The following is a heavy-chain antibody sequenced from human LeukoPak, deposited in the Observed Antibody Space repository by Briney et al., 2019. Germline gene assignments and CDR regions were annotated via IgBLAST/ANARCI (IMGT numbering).Heavy chain of an antibody. Sequence: ASVKVSCKVSGYTLTELSMFWVRQAPGKGREWMGSFDPEDGKTVYAQKFQGRVTMTRDTSTSTVYMELSSLRSEDTAVYYCARDRAAAGFDYWGQGTLVTVSS. V-gene: IGHV1-24*01. CDR1: GYTLTELS. CDR3: ARDRAAAGFDY. D-gene: IGHD6-13*01. J-gene: IGHJ4*02. CDR2: FDPEDGKT.